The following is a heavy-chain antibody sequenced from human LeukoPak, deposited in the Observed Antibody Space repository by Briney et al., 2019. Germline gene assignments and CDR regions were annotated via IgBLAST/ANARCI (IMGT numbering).Heavy chain of an antibody. CDR3: ASRWPGAFDI. CDR2: IYSGGST. J-gene: IGHJ3*02. CDR1: GFIFSSNY. V-gene: IGHV3-53*01. D-gene: IGHD2-15*01. Sequence: GGSLRLSCAASGFIFSSNYMSWVRQAPGKGLEWVSVIYSGGSTYYADSVKGRFIISRDNSKNTVYLQMNSLRAEDTAVYYCASRWPGAFDIWGQGTMVTVSS.